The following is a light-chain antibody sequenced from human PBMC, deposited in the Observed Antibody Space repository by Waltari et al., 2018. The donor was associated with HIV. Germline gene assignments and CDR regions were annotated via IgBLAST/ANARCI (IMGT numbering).Light chain of an antibody. CDR3: QSFDNSLNGYV. CDR1: SSNLGSNFD. Sequence: QSVLTQPPSVSGAPGQRVTISCPGSSSNLGSNFDVHWYQLPPGSAPKLLIFANSNRPSGVPDRFSASKSATSASLAISGLQPEDEAEYYCQSFDNSLNGYVFGTGTTVIVL. CDR2: ANS. J-gene: IGLJ1*01. V-gene: IGLV1-40*01.